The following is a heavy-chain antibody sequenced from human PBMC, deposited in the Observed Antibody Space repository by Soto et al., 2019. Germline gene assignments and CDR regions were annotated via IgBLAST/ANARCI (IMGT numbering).Heavy chain of an antibody. CDR1: RDSISGSNTRYY. J-gene: IGHJ4*02. V-gene: IGHV4-39*01. Sequence: SQTLSLTCTVSRDSISGSNTRYYWGWIRQTPAKGLEWMGSVYHGGNTYYNPSLESRVTISVDTSKKQLSLRLTSVTAADTALFYCVRLGYYYDRSGPYYLDSWGQGAPVTVSS. CDR3: VRLGYYYDRSGPYYLDS. D-gene: IGHD3-22*01. CDR2: VYHGGNT.